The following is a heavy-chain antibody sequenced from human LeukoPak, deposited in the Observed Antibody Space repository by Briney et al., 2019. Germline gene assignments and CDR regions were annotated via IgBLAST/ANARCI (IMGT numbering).Heavy chain of an antibody. CDR3: ARHGKRALWFGELSGWFDP. V-gene: IGHV4-59*08. J-gene: IGHJ5*02. D-gene: IGHD3-10*01. CDR1: GGSISSYY. CDR2: IYYSGST. Sequence: PSETLSLTCTVSGGSISSYYWSWIRQPPGKGLEWIGYIYYSGSTNYNPSLKSRVTISVDTSKNQFSLKLSSVTAADTAVYYCARHGKRALWFGELSGWFDPWGQGTLVTVSS.